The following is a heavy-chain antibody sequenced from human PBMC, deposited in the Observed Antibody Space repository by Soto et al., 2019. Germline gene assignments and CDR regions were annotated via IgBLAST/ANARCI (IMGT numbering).Heavy chain of an antibody. V-gene: IGHV1-3*01. D-gene: IGHD1-1*01. CDR3: VRVRRQGVTWYNSYCMDV. CDR1: GYTFTSYA. CDR2: INAGNGNT. J-gene: IGHJ6*02. Sequence: GASVKVSCKASGYTFTSYAMHWVRQAPGQRLEWMGWINAGNGNTKYSQKFQGRVTITRDTSASTAYMELSSLRSEDTAVYYCVRVRRQGVTWYNSYCMDVWGQGTPVTVSS.